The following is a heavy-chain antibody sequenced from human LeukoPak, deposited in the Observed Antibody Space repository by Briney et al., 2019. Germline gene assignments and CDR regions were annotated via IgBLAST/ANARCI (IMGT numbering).Heavy chain of an antibody. Sequence: ASVKVSCKASGYTFTSHGISWVRQAPGQGLEWMGWISAYNGNTNYAQKLQGRVTMTTDTSTSTAYMELRSLRSDDTAVYYCARDPRDYYDSSGYYLFDYWGQGTLVTVSS. CDR2: ISAYNGNT. CDR1: GYTFTSHG. D-gene: IGHD3-22*01. J-gene: IGHJ4*02. CDR3: ARDPRDYYDSSGYYLFDY. V-gene: IGHV1-18*01.